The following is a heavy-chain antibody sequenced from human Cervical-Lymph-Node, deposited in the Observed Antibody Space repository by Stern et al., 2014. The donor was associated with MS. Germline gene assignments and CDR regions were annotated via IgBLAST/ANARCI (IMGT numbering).Heavy chain of an antibody. V-gene: IGHV3-53*01. Sequence: EVQLVESGGGLIQPGGSLRLSCVASGFSVTTTYMSWVRQAPGKGLAWVSAIYSGDTIYSADSVKGRFTISRDYSKNALYLQMNSLMAEDTAVYYCAKGGSSWSTLHYFDYWGHGTLVTVSS. D-gene: IGHD6-13*01. CDR1: GFSVTTTY. CDR2: IYSGDTI. CDR3: AKGGSSWSTLHYFDY. J-gene: IGHJ4*01.